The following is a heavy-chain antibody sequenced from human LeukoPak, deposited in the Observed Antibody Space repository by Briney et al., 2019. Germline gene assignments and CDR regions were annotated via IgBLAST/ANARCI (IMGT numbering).Heavy chain of an antibody. D-gene: IGHD4-17*01. CDR2: IYYSGST. V-gene: IGHV4-39*01. Sequence: PSETLSLTCTVSGGSISSSSYYWGWIRQPPGKGLEWIGSIYYSGSTYYNPSLKSRVTISVDTSKNQFSLKLSSVTAADTAVYYCATPLGGDYGSFDYWGQGTLVTVSS. CDR1: GGSISSSSYY. CDR3: ATPLGGDYGSFDY. J-gene: IGHJ4*02.